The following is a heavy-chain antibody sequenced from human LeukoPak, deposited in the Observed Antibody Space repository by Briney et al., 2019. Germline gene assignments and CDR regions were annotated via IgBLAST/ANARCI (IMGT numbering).Heavy chain of an antibody. Sequence: ASVKVSCKASGYTFTNYGISWVRQAPGQGLEWMAWISTYDHDTNYAQKFRGRVTMTTDTSTSTAYMELRSLGSDDTAVYYCVRDYFCSGGTCDNCFDPWGQGTLVTVSS. V-gene: IGHV1-18*01. D-gene: IGHD2-15*01. CDR3: VRDYFCSGGTCDNCFDP. CDR2: ISTYDHDT. CDR1: GYTFTNYG. J-gene: IGHJ5*02.